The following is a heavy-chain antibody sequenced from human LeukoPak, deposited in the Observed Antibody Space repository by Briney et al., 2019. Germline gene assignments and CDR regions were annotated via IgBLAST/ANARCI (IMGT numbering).Heavy chain of an antibody. J-gene: IGHJ5*02. V-gene: IGHV4-59*01. D-gene: IGHD3-10*01. Sequence: PSETLSLTCTVSGGSFGLYHWTWIRQPPGKGLEWIGYVFYNGSTKYNPSLKSRTTISIDTSKNQISLSLRSVIAADTAVYYCARDRAAGSDWLDPWGQGTLVTVSS. CDR2: VFYNGST. CDR3: ARDRAAGSDWLDP. CDR1: GGSFGLYH.